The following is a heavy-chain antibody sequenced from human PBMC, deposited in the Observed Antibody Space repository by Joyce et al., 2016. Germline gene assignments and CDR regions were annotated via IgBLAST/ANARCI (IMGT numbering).Heavy chain of an antibody. J-gene: IGHJ4*02. CDR1: GDSIGTYY. D-gene: IGHD6-13*01. V-gene: IGHV4-59*01. CDR3: ARVGSSWSFGY. CDR2: IFYTGST. Sequence: QVQLQESGPGLVKPSETLSLTCTVSGDSIGTYYWNWIRQPPGKGLEWIGYIFYTGSTNYNPSLKSRVTMSVDMSKNQFSLNLNSGTAADTAVYYCARVGSSWSFGYWGQGTLVTVSS.